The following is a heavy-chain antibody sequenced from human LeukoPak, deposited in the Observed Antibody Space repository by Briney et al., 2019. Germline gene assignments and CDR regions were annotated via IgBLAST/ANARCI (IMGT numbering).Heavy chain of an antibody. D-gene: IGHD1-26*01. CDR1: GYTFTSYY. J-gene: IGHJ4*02. V-gene: IGHV1-46*01. Sequence: ASVKVSSKASGYTFTSYYMHWVRQAPGQGLEWMGIINPSGGSTSYAQKFQGRVTMTRDTSTSTVYMELSSLRSEDTAVYYCASSQEPHQVDYWGQGTLVTVSS. CDR2: INPSGGST. CDR3: ASSQEPHQVDY.